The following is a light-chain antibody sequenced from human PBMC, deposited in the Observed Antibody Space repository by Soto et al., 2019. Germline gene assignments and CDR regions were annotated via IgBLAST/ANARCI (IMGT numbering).Light chain of an antibody. CDR1: QSVSSN. J-gene: IGKJ4*01. CDR3: QQYNNWPS. CDR2: GAS. Sequence: EIVMTQSPATLSVSPGERATLSCRASQSVSSNLAWYQQKPGQAPRLLIYGASTRATGIPARFSGSGSGTECTLTISSLQAEDVAVYYCQQYNNWPSFGGGTKVEIK. V-gene: IGKV3-15*01.